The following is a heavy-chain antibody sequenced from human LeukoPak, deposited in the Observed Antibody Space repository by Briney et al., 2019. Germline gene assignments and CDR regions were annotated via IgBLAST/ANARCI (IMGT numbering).Heavy chain of an antibody. CDR2: IYPGDSDT. Sequence: GESLKISCKGSGYTFSSYWIGWVRQMPGKGLEWMGIIYPGDSDTRYSPSLQGQVTISVDTSIGTAYLQWSSLKASDTAIYYCAKQNDFRLDYWGQGTLVTVSS. V-gene: IGHV5-51*01. J-gene: IGHJ4*02. CDR1: GYTFSSYW. CDR3: AKQNDFRLDY. D-gene: IGHD3-3*01.